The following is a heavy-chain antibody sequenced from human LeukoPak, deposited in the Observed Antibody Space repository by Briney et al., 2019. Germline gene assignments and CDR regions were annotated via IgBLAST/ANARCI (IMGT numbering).Heavy chain of an antibody. CDR2: TREDGSEK. V-gene: IGHV3-7*01. D-gene: IGHD3-10*01. CDR1: GFTFSTYW. CDR3: ARELAGHYYGSGSSFDY. Sequence: GGSLRLSCTASGFTFSTYWMSWVRQAPRKGLEWVGNTREDGSEKYYVDSVKGRFTISRDNAKNSLYLQMNSLRAEDTAVYYCARELAGHYYGSGSSFDYWGQGTLVTVSS. J-gene: IGHJ4*02.